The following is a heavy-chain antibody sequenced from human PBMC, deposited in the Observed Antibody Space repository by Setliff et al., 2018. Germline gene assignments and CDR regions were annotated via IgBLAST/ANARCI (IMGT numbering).Heavy chain of an antibody. CDR1: GYTFTSYG. Sequence: VASVKVSCKASGYTFTSYGISWVRQAPGQGLEWMGWISAYNGNTNYAQKLQGRVTMTTDTSTSTAYMELRSLRSDDTAVYYCAGPGVPAAMFSGMDVWGQGTTVTVSS. V-gene: IGHV1-18*01. D-gene: IGHD2-2*01. CDR3: AGPGVPAAMFSGMDV. CDR2: ISAYNGNT. J-gene: IGHJ6*02.